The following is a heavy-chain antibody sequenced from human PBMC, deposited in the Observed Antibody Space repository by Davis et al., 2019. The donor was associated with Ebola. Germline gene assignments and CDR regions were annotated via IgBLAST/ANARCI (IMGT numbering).Heavy chain of an antibody. Sequence: AASVKVSCKASGYTFTSYYMHWVRQAPGQGLEWMGIINPSGGSTSYAQKLQGRVTMTTDTSTSTAYMELRSLRSDDTAVYYCARVGYNGYDYDYWGQGTLVTVSS. D-gene: IGHD5-12*01. CDR3: ARVGYNGYDYDY. V-gene: IGHV1-46*01. CDR2: INPSGGST. J-gene: IGHJ4*02. CDR1: GYTFTSYY.